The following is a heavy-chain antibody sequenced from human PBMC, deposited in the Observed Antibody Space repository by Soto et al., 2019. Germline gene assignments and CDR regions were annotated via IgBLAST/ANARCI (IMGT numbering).Heavy chain of an antibody. CDR3: ARDSVGFCSGGSCYSGWFDP. V-gene: IGHV1-2*04. CDR2: INPNSGGT. Sequence: ASVKVSCKASGYTFTGYYMHWVRQAPGQGLEWMGWINPNSGGTNYAQKFQGWVTMTRDTSISTASMELSRLRSDDTAVYYCARDSVGFCSGGSCYSGWFDPWGQGTLVTVSS. D-gene: IGHD2-15*01. CDR1: GYTFTGYY. J-gene: IGHJ5*02.